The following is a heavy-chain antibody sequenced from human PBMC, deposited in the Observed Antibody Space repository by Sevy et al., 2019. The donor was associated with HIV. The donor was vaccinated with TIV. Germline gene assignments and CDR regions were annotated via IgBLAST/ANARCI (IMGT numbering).Heavy chain of an antibody. D-gene: IGHD2-2*01. J-gene: IGHJ4*02. V-gene: IGHV3-7*01. Sequence: GGSLRLSCAASGFTFSSYWMSWVRQAPGKGLEWVANIKQDGSEKYYVDSVKGRFTISRDNAKNSLYLQMNSLRAEDTAVYYCARALVVVPDATLGYWGQGTLVTVSS. CDR1: GFTFSSYW. CDR3: ARALVVVPDATLGY. CDR2: IKQDGSEK.